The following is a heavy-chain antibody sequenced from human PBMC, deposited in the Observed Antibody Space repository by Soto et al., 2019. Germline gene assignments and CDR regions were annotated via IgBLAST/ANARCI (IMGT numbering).Heavy chain of an antibody. D-gene: IGHD5-18*01. V-gene: IGHV1-69*10. CDR3: ARDVEDTAMVGWFDP. Sequence: ASVKVSCKASGGTFSSYAISWVRQAPGQGLEWMGGIIPILGIADYAQKFQGRVTITADKSTSTAYMELSSLRSEDTAVYYCARDVEDTAMVGWFDPWGQGTLVTVSS. CDR2: IIPILGIA. J-gene: IGHJ5*02. CDR1: GGTFSSYA.